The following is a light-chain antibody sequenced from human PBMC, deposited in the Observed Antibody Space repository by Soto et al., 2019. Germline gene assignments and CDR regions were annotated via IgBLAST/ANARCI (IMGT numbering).Light chain of an antibody. J-gene: IGKJ4*01. CDR2: SAS. CDR3: QQYFDVPFT. CDR1: QMSLYTSNNKNY. V-gene: IGKV4-1*01. Sequence: DIVMNQSTDSLAVSLGERSTINCNSRQMSLYTSNNKNYLVWYPQKPGQPPQLIISSASTRGSGVPERFSGSGSGTDFTLTISSLEAEDVAFYWCQQYFDVPFTFGGGTKV.